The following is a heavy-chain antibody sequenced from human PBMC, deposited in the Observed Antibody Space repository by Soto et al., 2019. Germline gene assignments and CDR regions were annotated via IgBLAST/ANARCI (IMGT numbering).Heavy chain of an antibody. V-gene: IGHV1-69*01. CDR3: ARDCGPYGSGCYYFAS. CDR1: GGTFSSYA. Sequence: QVQLVQSGAEVKKPGSSVKVSCKASGGTFSSYAISWVRQAPGQGLEWMGGIIPIFGTANYAQKFQGRVTITADEPTSTAYMELCSLRSEDMAVYYCARDCGPYGSGCYYFASPGQGSLVTVSS. CDR2: IIPIFGTA. J-gene: IGHJ4*02. D-gene: IGHD3-10*01.